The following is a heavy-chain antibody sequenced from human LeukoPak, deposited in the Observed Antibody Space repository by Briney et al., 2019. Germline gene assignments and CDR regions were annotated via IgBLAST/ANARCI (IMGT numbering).Heavy chain of an antibody. V-gene: IGHV1-8*01. Sequence: ASVKVSCKASGYTFTSYDINWVRQATGQGLEWMGWMNPNSGNTSYAQKFQGRVTMTRDMSTSTVYMELSSLRSEDTAVYYCARAEYSSGWYGDYWGQGTLVTVSS. D-gene: IGHD6-19*01. CDR3: ARAEYSSGWYGDY. CDR2: MNPNSGNT. J-gene: IGHJ4*02. CDR1: GYTFTSYD.